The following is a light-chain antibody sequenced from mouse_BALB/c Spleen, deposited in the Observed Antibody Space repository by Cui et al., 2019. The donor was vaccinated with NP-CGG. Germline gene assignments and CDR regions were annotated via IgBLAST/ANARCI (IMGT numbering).Light chain of an antibody. CDR3: ALWYSNHWV. Sequence: QAAVTKESALTTSPGETVTLTCRSSTGAVTTTNYANWVQEKPDHLFTGLIGGTNNRIPGVPARFSGSLIGDKAALIITGAQTEDEAMYFCALWYSNHWVFGGGTKLTVL. CDR2: GTN. CDR1: TGAVTTTNY. J-gene: IGLJ1*01. V-gene: IGLV1*01.